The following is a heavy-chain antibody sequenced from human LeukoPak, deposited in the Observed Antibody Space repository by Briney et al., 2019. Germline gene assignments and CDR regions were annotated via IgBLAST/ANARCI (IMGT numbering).Heavy chain of an antibody. D-gene: IGHD2/OR15-2a*01. CDR1: GFTSSSYA. J-gene: IGHJ4*02. CDR3: ARALGLEYVTPFDY. CDR2: ISGSGSNT. Sequence: PGGSLRLSCAASGFTSSSYAMSWVRQAPGEGLEWVAAISGSGSNTFYADSVNGRFTISRDNSKNTLYLQMNSLRVEDTALYYCARALGLEYVTPFDYWGQGTLVTVSS. V-gene: IGHV3-23*01.